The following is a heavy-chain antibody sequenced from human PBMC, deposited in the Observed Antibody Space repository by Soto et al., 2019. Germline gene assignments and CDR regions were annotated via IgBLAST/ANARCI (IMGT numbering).Heavy chain of an antibody. Sequence: ASVKVSCKASGYTFTSYYIHWVRQAPGQGLEWMGVINPSGGSTSYAQNFQGRVTMTRDTSTSTVYMELSSLRSEDTAVYYCVRESTPSRWFDPWGQGTLVTVSS. V-gene: IGHV1-46*03. J-gene: IGHJ5*02. CDR3: VRESTPSRWFDP. CDR2: INPSGGST. CDR1: GYTFTSYY. D-gene: IGHD4-17*01.